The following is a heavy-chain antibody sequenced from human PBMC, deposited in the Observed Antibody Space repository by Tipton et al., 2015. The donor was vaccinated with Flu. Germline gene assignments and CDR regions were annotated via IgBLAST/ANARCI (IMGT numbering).Heavy chain of an antibody. CDR3: ARSGVSSTLIDY. V-gene: IGHV4-34*01. CDR2: INHSGST. Sequence: TLSLTCAVYGGSFSGYYWSWIRQPPGKGLEWIGEINHSGSTNYNPSLKSRVTISVDTSKNQFSLKLSSVTAADTAVYYCARSGVSSTLIDYWGQGTLVTVSS. CDR1: GGSFSGYY. J-gene: IGHJ4*02. D-gene: IGHD6-13*01.